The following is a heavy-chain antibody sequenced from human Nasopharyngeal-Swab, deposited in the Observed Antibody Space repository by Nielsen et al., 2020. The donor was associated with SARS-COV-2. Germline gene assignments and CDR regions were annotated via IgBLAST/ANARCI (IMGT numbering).Heavy chain of an antibody. V-gene: IGHV4-31*03. J-gene: IGHJ6*02. CDR1: GGSISSGGYY. CDR3: AREVVPAAIPYYYYGMDV. Sequence: SETLSLTCTVSGGSISSGGYYWSWIRQHPGKGLEWIGYIYCSGSTYYNPSLKSRVTISVDTSKNQFSLKLSSVTAADTAVYYCAREVVPAAIPYYYYGMDVWGQGTTVTVSS. D-gene: IGHD2-2*01. CDR2: IYCSGST.